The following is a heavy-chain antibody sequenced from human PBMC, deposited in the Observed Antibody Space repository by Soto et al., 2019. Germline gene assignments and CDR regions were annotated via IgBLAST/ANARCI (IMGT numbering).Heavy chain of an antibody. D-gene: IGHD3-9*01. J-gene: IGHJ4*02. V-gene: IGHV4-34*01. CDR1: GGSFSGYY. CDR3: ARAPLPLLRYFYWSRAPGFDY. Sequence: SETLSLTCAVYGGSFSGYYWSWIRQPPGKGLEWIGEINHSGSTNYNPSLKSRVTISVDTSKNQFSLKLSSVTAADTAVYYCARAPLPLLRYFYWSRAPGFDYWGQGTLVTVSS. CDR2: INHSGST.